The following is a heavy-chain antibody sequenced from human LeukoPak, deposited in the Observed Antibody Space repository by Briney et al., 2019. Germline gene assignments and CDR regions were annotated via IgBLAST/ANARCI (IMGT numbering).Heavy chain of an antibody. CDR1: GFTFSSSA. J-gene: IGHJ4*02. CDR3: AILTVTTAY. Sequence: GGSLRLSCEASGFTFSSSAMSWVRQAPGKGLEWVSAINGGGGSTYCADSVKGRFTISRDNSKNTLYLQMNSLRAEDTAVYYCAILTVTTAYWGQGTLVTVSS. V-gene: IGHV3-23*01. CDR2: INGGGGST. D-gene: IGHD4-17*01.